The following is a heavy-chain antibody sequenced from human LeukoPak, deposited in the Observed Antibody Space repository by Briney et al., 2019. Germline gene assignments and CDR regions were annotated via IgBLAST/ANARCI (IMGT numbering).Heavy chain of an antibody. J-gene: IGHJ4*02. CDR3: ARGSDIVVVPAANGFDY. CDR1: GGSFSGYY. V-gene: IGHV4-34*01. Sequence: SETLSLTCAVYGGSFSGYYWSWIRQPPGKGLEWIGEINHSGSTNYNPSLKSRVTISVDTSKNQFSLKLSSVTAADTAVYYCARGSDIVVVPAANGFDYWGQGTLVTVSS. CDR2: INHSGST. D-gene: IGHD2-2*01.